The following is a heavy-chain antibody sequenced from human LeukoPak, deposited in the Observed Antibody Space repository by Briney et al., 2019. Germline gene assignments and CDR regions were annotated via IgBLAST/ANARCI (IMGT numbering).Heavy chain of an antibody. CDR2: INHSGST. D-gene: IGHD3-10*01. CDR3: ARADYGSGSSLDY. V-gene: IGHV4-34*01. Sequence: SETQSLTCAVYGGSFSGYYWSWIRQPPGKGLEWIGEINHSGSTNYNPSLKSRVTISVDTSKNQFSLKLSSVTAADTAVYYCARADYGSGSSLDYWGQGTLVTVSS. J-gene: IGHJ4*02. CDR1: GGSFSGYY.